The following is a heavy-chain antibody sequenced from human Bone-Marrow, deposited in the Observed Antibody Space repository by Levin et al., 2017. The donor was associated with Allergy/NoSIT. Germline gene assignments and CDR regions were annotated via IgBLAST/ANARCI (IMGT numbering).Heavy chain of an antibody. CDR3: ARGEYGDYPGVDY. Sequence: GGSLRLSCAASGFTFKTYSMNWVRQAPGKGLEWVSSIGTSPTYIYYADSVRGRFSVSRDNAKSSLFLQMNSLRADDTAVYYCARGEYGDYPGVDYWGQGTLVTVSS. D-gene: IGHD4-17*01. J-gene: IGHJ4*02. V-gene: IGHV3-21*01. CDR2: IGTSPTYI. CDR1: GFTFKTYS.